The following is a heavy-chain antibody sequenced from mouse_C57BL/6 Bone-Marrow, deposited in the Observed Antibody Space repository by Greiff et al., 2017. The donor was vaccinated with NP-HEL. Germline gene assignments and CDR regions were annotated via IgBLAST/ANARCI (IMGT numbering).Heavy chain of an antibody. CDR3: ARLDYDYPYCDY. J-gene: IGHJ2*01. V-gene: IGHV1-18*01. D-gene: IGHD2-4*01. Sequence: VQLQQSGPELVKPGASVKIPCKASGYTFTDYNMDWVKQSHGKSLEWIGDINPNNGGTIYNQKFKGKATLTVDKSSSTAYMELRSLTSEDTAVDDCARLDYDYPYCDYWGQGTTLTVSS. CDR2: INPNNGGT. CDR1: GYTFTDYN.